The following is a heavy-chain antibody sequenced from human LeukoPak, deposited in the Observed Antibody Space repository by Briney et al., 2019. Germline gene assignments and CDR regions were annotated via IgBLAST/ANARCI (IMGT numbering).Heavy chain of an antibody. CDR3: ARSPYGDYGFWYFDL. V-gene: IGHV4-4*02. CDR1: GGSISSSNW. CDR2: IYHSGST. Sequence: PSGTLSLTCAVPGGSISSSNWWSWVRQPPGKGLEWIGEIYHSGSTNYNPSLKSRVTISVDKSKNQFSLKLSSVTAADTAVYYCARSPYGDYGFWYFDLWGRGTLVTVSS. D-gene: IGHD4-17*01. J-gene: IGHJ2*01.